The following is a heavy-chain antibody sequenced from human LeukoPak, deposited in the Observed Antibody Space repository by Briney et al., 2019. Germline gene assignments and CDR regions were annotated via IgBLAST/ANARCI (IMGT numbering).Heavy chain of an antibody. CDR2: ISSGSGYI. CDR3: ARVSGTSLDY. D-gene: IGHD3-10*01. V-gene: IGHV3-21*01. J-gene: IGHJ4*02. CDR1: GFTFSSYS. Sequence: GGSLRLSCEASGFTFSSYSMNWVRQAPGKGLDWVSSISSGSGYIYYADSVKGRFTISRDNAKNSLYLQMNSLRAEDTAVYYCARVSGTSLDYWGQGTLVTVSS.